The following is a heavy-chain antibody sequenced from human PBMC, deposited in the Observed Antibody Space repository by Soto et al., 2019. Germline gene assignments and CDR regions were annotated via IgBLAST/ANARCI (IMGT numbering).Heavy chain of an antibody. V-gene: IGHV3-33*01. J-gene: IGHJ4*02. CDR3: ARDLYSYDSSGYYTPLY. Sequence: PGGSLRLSCSASGFTFSSYGMHGVRQAPGKGLEWVAVIWYDGSNKYYADSVKGRFTISRDNSKNTLYLQMNSLRAEDTAVYYCARDLYSYDSSGYYTPLYWGQGTLVTVSS. D-gene: IGHD3-22*01. CDR1: GFTFSSYG. CDR2: IWYDGSNK.